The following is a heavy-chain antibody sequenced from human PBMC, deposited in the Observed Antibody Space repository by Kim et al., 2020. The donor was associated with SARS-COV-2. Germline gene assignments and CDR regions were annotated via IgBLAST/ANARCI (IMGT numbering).Heavy chain of an antibody. J-gene: IGHJ4*02. Sequence: SETLSLTCTVSGGSISSYYWSWIRQPPGKGLEWIGYIYYSGSTNYNPSLKSRVTISVDTSKNQFSLKLSSVTAADTAVYYCARVMGGSLDYWGQGTLVTVSS. D-gene: IGHD3-16*01. V-gene: IGHV4-59*01. CDR1: GGSISSYY. CDR2: IYYSGST. CDR3: ARVMGGSLDY.